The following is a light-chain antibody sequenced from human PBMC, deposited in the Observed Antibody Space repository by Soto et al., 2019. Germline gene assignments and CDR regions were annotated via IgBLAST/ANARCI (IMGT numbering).Light chain of an antibody. J-gene: IGKJ1*01. CDR2: NAY. CDR1: QSVTKNY. CDR3: HRRAHSPLT. Sequence: EIVLTQSTGTLSLSPGERATISCRASQSVTKNYLAWYQQKPGQPPKLLIYNAYNRATGIPNRFRGSGSGTNFTLTISRLEPEDFAVYYCHRRAHSPLTFGQGTKVEIK. V-gene: IGKV3-20*01.